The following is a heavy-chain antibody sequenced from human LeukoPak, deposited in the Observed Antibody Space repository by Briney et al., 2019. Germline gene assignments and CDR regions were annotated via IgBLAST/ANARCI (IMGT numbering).Heavy chain of an antibody. Sequence: GASVNVSCKTSGYSFIDYDINWVRQATGQGLERMGWMNPNTGNTGYAQKFQGRVTITKNTSISTAYMDLNSLISEDTALYYCTRGTRRVSGYGSWFDPWGQGTLVTVSS. J-gene: IGHJ5*02. V-gene: IGHV1-8*03. CDR1: GYSFIDYD. CDR2: MNPNTGNT. CDR3: TRGTRRVSGYGSWFDP. D-gene: IGHD1-1*01.